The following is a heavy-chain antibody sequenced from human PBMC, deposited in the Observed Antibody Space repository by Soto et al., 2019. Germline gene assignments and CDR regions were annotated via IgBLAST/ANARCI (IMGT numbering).Heavy chain of an antibody. CDR1: GFTFDDYA. D-gene: IGHD6-19*01. CDR2: ISWNSGSI. V-gene: IGHV3-9*01. CDR3: AKGGQWLVANDAFDI. J-gene: IGHJ3*02. Sequence: GGSLRLCCAASGFTFDDYAMHWVRQAPGKGLEWVSGISWNSGSIGYADSVKGRFTISRDNAKNSLYLQMNSLRAEDTALYYCAKGGQWLVANDAFDIWGQGTMVTVSS.